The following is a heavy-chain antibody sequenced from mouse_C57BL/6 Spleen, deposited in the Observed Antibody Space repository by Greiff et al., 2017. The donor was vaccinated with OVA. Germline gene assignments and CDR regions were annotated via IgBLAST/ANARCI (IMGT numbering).Heavy chain of an antibody. CDR1: GFTFSSYA. CDR2: ISSGGDYI. V-gene: IGHV5-9-1*02. Sequence: EVQLQESGEGLVKPGGSLKLSCAASGFTFSSYAMSWVRQTPEKRLEWVAYISSGGDYIYYADTVKGRFTISRDNARNTLYLQMSSLKSEDTAMYYCTREGDYDPSYWGQGTLVTVSA. CDR3: TREGDYDPSY. D-gene: IGHD2-4*01. J-gene: IGHJ3*01.